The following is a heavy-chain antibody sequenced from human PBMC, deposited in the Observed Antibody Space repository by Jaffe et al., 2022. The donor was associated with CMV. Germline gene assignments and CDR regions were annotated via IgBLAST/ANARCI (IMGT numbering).Heavy chain of an antibody. V-gene: IGHV4-34*01. CDR2: INHSGST. J-gene: IGHJ3*01. D-gene: IGHD1-26*01. CDR3: ARGRFMIGSYLGSDF. CDR1: GGSFSGNF. Sequence: QVHLQQWGAGLLKPSETLSLTCAVNGGSFSGNFWTWIRQPPGKGLEWIGEINHSGSTNYNPSLKSRVAISVDTSKNQFSLKLSSVTAADTAVYYCARGRFMIGSYLGSDFWGQGTMVTVSS.